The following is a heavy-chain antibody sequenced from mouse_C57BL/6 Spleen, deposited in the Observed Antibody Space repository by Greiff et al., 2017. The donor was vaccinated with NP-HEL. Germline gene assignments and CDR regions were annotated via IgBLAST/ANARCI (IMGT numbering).Heavy chain of an antibody. J-gene: IGHJ1*03. CDR2: INPNNGGT. CDR3: ASPLYEYDRYFGV. Sequence: VQLQQSGPELVQPGASVKMSCKASGYTFTDYNMHWVKQSHGKSLEWIGYINPNNGGTSYNQKFKGKATLTVNKSSSTAYMELRSLTSEDCAVYYCASPLYEYDRYFGVWGTGTTVTVST. V-gene: IGHV1-22*01. D-gene: IGHD2-4*01. CDR1: GYTFTDYN.